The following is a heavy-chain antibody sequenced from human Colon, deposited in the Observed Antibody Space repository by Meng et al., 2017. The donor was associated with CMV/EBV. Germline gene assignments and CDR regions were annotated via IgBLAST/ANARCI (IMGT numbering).Heavy chain of an antibody. D-gene: IGHD5-18*01. V-gene: IGHV1-69*10. CDR1: GYTFTGYY. CDR3: ALWLPTTNFDY. Sequence: SVKVSCKASGYTFTGYYIHWVRQAPGQGLEWMGWINPILGIANYAQKFQGRVTITADKSTSTAYMELSSLRSEDTAVYYCALWLPTTNFDYWGQGTLVTVSS. CDR2: INPILGIA. J-gene: IGHJ4*02.